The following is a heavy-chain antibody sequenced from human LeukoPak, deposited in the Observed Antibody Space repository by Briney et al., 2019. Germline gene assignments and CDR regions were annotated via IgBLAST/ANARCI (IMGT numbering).Heavy chain of an antibody. V-gene: IGHV4-34*01. D-gene: IGHD2-2*01. CDR1: GGSFSGYY. J-gene: IGHJ6*02. CDR3: ARGTSYYYYGMDV. CDR2: INHSGST. Sequence: SETLSLTCAVYGGSFSGYYWSWVRQPPGKGLEWIGEINHSGSTNYNPSLKSRVTISVDTSKNQFSLKLSSVTAADTAVYYCARGTSYYYYGMDVWGQGTTVTVSS.